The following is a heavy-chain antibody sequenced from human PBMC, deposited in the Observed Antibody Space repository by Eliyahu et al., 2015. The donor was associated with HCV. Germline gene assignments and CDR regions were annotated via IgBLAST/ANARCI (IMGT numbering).Heavy chain of an antibody. J-gene: IGHJ4*02. CDR2: VHYSGST. D-gene: IGHD2-8*01. V-gene: IGHV4-59*01. Sequence: QVQLQESGPELVKPSETLSLTCTVXGGSRGGYYWSWIRQPPGRGLEWIGYVHYSGSTKYNPSLKSRVTMSVDTSKNQFSLKLTSMTAADTAVYYCTREGCSNGVCLIDSWGQGTLVTVSS. CDR3: TREGCSNGVCLIDS. CDR1: GGSRGGYY.